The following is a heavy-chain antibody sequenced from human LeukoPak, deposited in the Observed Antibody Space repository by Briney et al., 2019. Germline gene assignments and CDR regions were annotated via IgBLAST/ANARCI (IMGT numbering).Heavy chain of an antibody. Sequence: SETLSLTCTVSGGSISNYYWSWIRQAPGKGLEWLGNIYYSGSTNYNPSLKRRGTLSVDTSKNQLSLNLGSVTAADTAVYYCARGGRQQWLLFAFHIWGQGTMVTVSS. CDR1: GGSISNYY. V-gene: IGHV4-59*01. CDR3: ARGGRQQWLLFAFHI. D-gene: IGHD2-21*02. CDR2: IYYSGST. J-gene: IGHJ3*02.